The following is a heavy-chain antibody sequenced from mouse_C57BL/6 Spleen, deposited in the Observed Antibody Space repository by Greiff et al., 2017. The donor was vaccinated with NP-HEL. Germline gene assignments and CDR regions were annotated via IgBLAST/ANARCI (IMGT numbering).Heavy chain of an antibody. D-gene: IGHD2-5*01. J-gene: IGHJ1*03. CDR3: ATYSNSWYFDV. Sequence: QVQLQQPGAELVNPGASVKLSCKASGYTFTSYWMHWVKQRPGQGLEWIGMIHPNSGSTNYNEKFKSKATLTVDKSSSTAYMQLSSLTSEDSAVYYCATYSNSWYFDVWGTGTTVTVSS. CDR2: IHPNSGST. CDR1: GYTFTSYW. V-gene: IGHV1-64*01.